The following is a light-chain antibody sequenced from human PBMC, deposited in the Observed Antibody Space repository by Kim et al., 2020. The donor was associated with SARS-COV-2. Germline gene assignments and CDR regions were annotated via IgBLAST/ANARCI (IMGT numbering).Light chain of an antibody. V-gene: IGKV1-39*01. Sequence: DIQMTQSPSSLSASVGDRVTITCRASQSISSYLNWYQQKPGKAPKLLIYAASSLQSGVPSRFSGSGSGTDFTLTISSLQPEDFATYYCQQSYSTLRTFGQGTQVDLK. J-gene: IGKJ1*01. CDR3: QQSYSTLRT. CDR1: QSISSY. CDR2: AAS.